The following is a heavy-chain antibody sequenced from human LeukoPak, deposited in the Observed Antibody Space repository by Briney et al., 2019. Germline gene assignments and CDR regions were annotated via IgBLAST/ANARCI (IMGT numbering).Heavy chain of an antibody. CDR3: ARVAIRITGTTGWFDP. V-gene: IGHV3-7*01. D-gene: IGHD1-20*01. CDR2: IKQDGSEK. Sequence: PGGSLRLSCAASGFTLSSYCMSWVRQAPGKGLEWVANIKQDGSEKYYVDSVKGRFTISRDNAKNSLYLQMNSLRAEDTAVYYCARVAIRITGTTGWFDPWGQGTLVTVSS. CDR1: GFTLSSYC. J-gene: IGHJ5*02.